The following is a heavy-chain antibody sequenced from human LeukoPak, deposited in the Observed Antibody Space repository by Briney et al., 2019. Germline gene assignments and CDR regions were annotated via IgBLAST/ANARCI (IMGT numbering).Heavy chain of an antibody. D-gene: IGHD6-13*01. J-gene: IGHJ4*02. CDR3: ARVNRIAAAGLPY. CDR1: GYTFTKYY. Sequence: GASVKVSCKASGYTFTKYYIHWVRQAPGQGLEWMGWINPNSGGTNYAQKFQGRVTMTRDTSISTAYMELSRLRSDDTAVYYCARVNRIAAAGLPYWGQGTLVTVSS. V-gene: IGHV1-2*02. CDR2: INPNSGGT.